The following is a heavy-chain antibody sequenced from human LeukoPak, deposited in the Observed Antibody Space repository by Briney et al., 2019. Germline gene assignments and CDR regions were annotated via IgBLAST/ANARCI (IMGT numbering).Heavy chain of an antibody. CDR1: GASLTRPTYY. V-gene: IGHV4-39*01. J-gene: IGHJ4*02. D-gene: IGHD6-19*01. Sequence: SETLSLTCSVSGASLTRPTYYQWSWIRQPPGKGLELIGSLFSTGSATLNPSLKSRVTLSIDTSKNQFSLKLSSVAAADTAVYYCARHSGQWLSPVQYWGQGTLVTVSS. CDR2: LFSTGSA. CDR3: ARHSGQWLSPVQY.